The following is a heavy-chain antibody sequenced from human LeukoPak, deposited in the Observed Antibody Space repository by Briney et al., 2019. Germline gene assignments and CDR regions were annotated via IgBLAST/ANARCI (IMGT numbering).Heavy chain of an antibody. V-gene: IGHV1-24*01. CDR3: ASALYGDYPRGGWFDP. Sequence: GASVKVSRKVSVYTLTELSIHWVRQTPGKGREWVGGFDPEDGETNYAQKFQGRVTMTEDTSPDTAYLELSSLRSADTAVYYCASALYGDYPRGGWFDPWGQGTLVTVSS. J-gene: IGHJ5*02. CDR1: VYTLTELS. D-gene: IGHD4-17*01. CDR2: FDPEDGET.